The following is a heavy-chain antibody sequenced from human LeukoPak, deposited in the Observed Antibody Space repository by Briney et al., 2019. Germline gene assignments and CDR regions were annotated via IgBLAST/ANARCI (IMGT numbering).Heavy chain of an antibody. V-gene: IGHV3-30*02. CDR1: GFTFSSYG. D-gene: IGHD2-2*02. CDR2: IWYGGSNK. Sequence: PGGSLRLSRAASGFTFSSYGMHWVRQAPGKGLEWVAVIWYGGSNKYYADSVKGRFTISRDNSKNTLYVQMNSLRAEDTAVYYCAKDAMKKYCSSTSCYTGDAFDIWGQGTMVTVSS. CDR3: AKDAMKKYCSSTSCYTGDAFDI. J-gene: IGHJ3*02.